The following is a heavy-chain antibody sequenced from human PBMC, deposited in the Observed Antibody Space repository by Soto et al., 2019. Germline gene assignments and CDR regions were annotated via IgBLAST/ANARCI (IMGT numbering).Heavy chain of an antibody. D-gene: IGHD6-19*01. V-gene: IGHV3-23*01. CDR2: IGNSGGST. J-gene: IGHJ4*02. Sequence: EVQLLESGGALVQPGGSLGLSCAASGFTFSSYALSWVRQAPGKGLEWVSIIGNSGGSTFYADSVKGRCTISRDTSKNTLYLQMNTLSAGDTAVYYCAKHFDSGCPDYWGQGNLVTVSS. CDR1: GFTFSSYA. CDR3: AKHFDSGCPDY.